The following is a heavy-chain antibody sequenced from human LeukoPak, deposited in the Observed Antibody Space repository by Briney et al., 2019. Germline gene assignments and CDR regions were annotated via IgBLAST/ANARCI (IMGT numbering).Heavy chain of an antibody. D-gene: IGHD6-19*01. V-gene: IGHV1-2*06. J-gene: IGHJ2*01. CDR2: INPNSGGT. Sequence: ASVKVSCKASGYTFTGYCMHWVRQAPGQGLEWMGRINPNSGGTNYAQKFQGRVTMTRDTSISTAYMELSRLRSDDTAVYYCARDSARIPVAGVVWYFDLWGRGTLVTVSS. CDR3: ARDSARIPVAGVVWYFDL. CDR1: GYTFTGYC.